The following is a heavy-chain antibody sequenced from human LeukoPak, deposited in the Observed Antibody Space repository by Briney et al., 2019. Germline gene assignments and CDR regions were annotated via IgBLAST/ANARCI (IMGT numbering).Heavy chain of an antibody. CDR1: GGSISSGSYY. D-gene: IGHD5-24*01. J-gene: IGHJ4*02. Sequence: TSETLSLTCTVSGGSISSGSYYWSWIRQPAGKGLEWIGRIYTSGSTNYNPSLKSRVTISVDTSKNQFSLKLSSVTAADTAVYYCARAVEMATTYYFDYWGQGTLVTVSS. CDR3: ARAVEMATTYYFDY. CDR2: IYTSGST. V-gene: IGHV4-61*02.